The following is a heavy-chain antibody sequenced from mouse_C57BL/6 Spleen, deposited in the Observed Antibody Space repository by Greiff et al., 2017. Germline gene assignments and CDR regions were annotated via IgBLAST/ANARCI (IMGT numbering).Heavy chain of an antibody. Sequence: QVQLQPSGAELARPGASVKLSCKASGYTFTSYGISWVKQRTGQGLEWIGEIYPRSGNTYYNEKFKGKATLTAEKSSSTAYMELRSLTSEDAAVYFCARRDCDGSGCAYWGQGILGTVSA. CDR1: GYTFTSYG. V-gene: IGHV1-81*01. CDR2: IYPRSGNT. D-gene: IGHD2-4*01. CDR3: ARRDCDGSGCAY. J-gene: IGHJ3*01.